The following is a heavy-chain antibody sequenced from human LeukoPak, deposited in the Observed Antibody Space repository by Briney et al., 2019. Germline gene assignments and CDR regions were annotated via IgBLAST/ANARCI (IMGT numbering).Heavy chain of an antibody. V-gene: IGHV4-59*01. Sequence: SETLSLTCTVSGGSISSYYWSWIRQPPGKGLEWIGYIYYSGSTNYNPSLKSRVTISVDTSKNQSSLKLSSVTAADTAVYYCARETPSGYIDYWGQGTLVTVSS. D-gene: IGHD3-3*01. J-gene: IGHJ4*02. CDR3: ARETPSGYIDY. CDR2: IYYSGST. CDR1: GGSISSYY.